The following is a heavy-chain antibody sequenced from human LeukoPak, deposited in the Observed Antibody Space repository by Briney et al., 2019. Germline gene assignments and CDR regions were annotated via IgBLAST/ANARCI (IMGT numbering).Heavy chain of an antibody. CDR1: GGAIRSTSYY. J-gene: IGHJ4*02. Sequence: SETLSLTCTVSGGAIRSTSYYWGWIRQPPGKGLEWIGSIYYSGSTYYNPSLKRRVTISVDSSKNQFSRKLSSVTAADTAVYYCARGYSSSWLNYFDYWGQGTLVTVSS. CDR2: IYYSGST. V-gene: IGHV4-39*07. D-gene: IGHD6-13*01. CDR3: ARGYSSSWLNYFDY.